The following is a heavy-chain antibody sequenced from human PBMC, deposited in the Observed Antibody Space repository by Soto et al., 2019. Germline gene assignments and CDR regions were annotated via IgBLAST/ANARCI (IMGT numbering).Heavy chain of an antibody. CDR2: INHSGST. V-gene: IGHV4-34*01. Sequence: SATLSLTCAVYGGSFSGYYWSWIRQPPGKGLEWIGEINHSGSTNYNPSLKSRVTISVDTSKNQFSLKLSSVTAADTAVYYCARGAGYYYYGMDVWGQGTTVTVSS. D-gene: IGHD6-13*01. J-gene: IGHJ6*02. CDR1: GGSFSGYY. CDR3: ARGAGYYYYGMDV.